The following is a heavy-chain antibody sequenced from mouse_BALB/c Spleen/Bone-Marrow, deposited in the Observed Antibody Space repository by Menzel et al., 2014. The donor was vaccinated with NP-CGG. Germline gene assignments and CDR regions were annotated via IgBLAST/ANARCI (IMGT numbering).Heavy chain of an antibody. Sequence: DVKLQESGGGLVQPGGSLKLSCAASGFTFSSYGMSWVRQTPDKRLELVASINSNGGSTYYPDTVKGRFTISRDNAKNTLSLQMSSLKSEDTAMYYCARGNDGNYVDSFDYWGQGTTLTVSS. J-gene: IGHJ2*01. CDR3: ARGNDGNYVDSFDY. CDR2: INSNGGST. D-gene: IGHD2-1*01. V-gene: IGHV5-6-3*01. CDR1: GFTFSSYG.